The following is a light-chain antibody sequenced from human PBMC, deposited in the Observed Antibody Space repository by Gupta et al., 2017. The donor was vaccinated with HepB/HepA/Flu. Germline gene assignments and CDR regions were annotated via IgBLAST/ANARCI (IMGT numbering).Light chain of an antibody. CDR1: SSDVGANNY. J-gene: IGLJ2*01. CDR3: NSYAATSIIVL. V-gene: IGLV2-8*01. CDR2: EVN. Sequence: SALTQPPSASGSPGQSVAISSTGTSSDVGANNYVSWYQQHPGKAPKLMIYEVNKRPSGVPDRFSGSKSGTTASLTVXGXQAEDEXDYYCNSYAATSIIVLFGGGTKLTVL.